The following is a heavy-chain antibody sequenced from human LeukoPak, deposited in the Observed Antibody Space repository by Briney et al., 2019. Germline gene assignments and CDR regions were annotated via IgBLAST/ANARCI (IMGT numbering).Heavy chain of an antibody. D-gene: IGHD3-22*01. V-gene: IGHV3-53*01. CDR3: ARVHDSSGFYDFDH. J-gene: IGHJ4*02. CDR1: GFTVSSNY. Sequence: GGSLRLSCAASGFTVSSNYMSWVRQAPGKGLEWVSVIYSGGSTYYADSVKGRFTISRDNSKNTLNLQMNSLRAEDTAVYYCARVHDSSGFYDFDHWGQGTLVTVSS. CDR2: IYSGGST.